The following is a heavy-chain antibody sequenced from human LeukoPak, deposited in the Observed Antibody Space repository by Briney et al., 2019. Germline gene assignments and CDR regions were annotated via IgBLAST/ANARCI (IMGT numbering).Heavy chain of an antibody. V-gene: IGHV3-7*01. CDR3: ARDRNAVEYNWDTADY. D-gene: IGHD1/OR15-1a*01. CDR2: IKQGGSEK. Sequence: GGSLRLSCAASGFTFSSYWMSWVRQAPGKGLEWVANIKQGGSEKYYVDSVKGRFTISRDNAKNSLYLQMNSLRAEDTAVYYCARDRNAVEYNWDTADYWGQGTLVTVSS. J-gene: IGHJ4*02. CDR1: GFTFSSYW.